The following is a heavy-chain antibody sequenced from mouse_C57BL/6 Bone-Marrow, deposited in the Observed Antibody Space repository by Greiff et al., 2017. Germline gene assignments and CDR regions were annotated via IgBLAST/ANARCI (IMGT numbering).Heavy chain of an antibody. CDR2: IDPENGDT. V-gene: IGHV14-4*01. J-gene: IGHJ3*01. CDR3: TTGYLFAY. CDR1: GFNIKDDY. Sequence: QLQQSGAELVRPGASVKLSCTASGFNIKDDYMHWVKQRPEQGLEWIGWIDPENGDTEYASKFQGKATITADTSSNTAYLQLSSLTSEDTAVYYCTTGYLFAYWGQGTLVTVSA.